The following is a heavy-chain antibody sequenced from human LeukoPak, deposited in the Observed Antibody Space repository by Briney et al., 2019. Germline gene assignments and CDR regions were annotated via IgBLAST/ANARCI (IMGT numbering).Heavy chain of an antibody. D-gene: IGHD5-18*01. Sequence: GGSLRLSCALATPIFSDYYMSWVRQAPGKGLEWVANIKQDGSAKYYVDSVKGRFTISRDNAKKSLHLQMNSLRVEDTAVYYCARGGGYSYGYLGYWGQGTLVTVSS. V-gene: IGHV3-7*01. J-gene: IGHJ4*02. CDR2: IKQDGSAK. CDR3: ARGGGYSYGYLGY. CDR1: TPIFSDYY.